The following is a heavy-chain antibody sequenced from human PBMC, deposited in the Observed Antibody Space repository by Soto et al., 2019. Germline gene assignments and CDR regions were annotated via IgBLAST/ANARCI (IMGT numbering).Heavy chain of an antibody. D-gene: IGHD1-26*01. CDR3: ARRGSGSYYDY. V-gene: IGHV3-23*01. CDR1: GFTFSSYA. CDR2: ISGSGGST. J-gene: IGHJ4*02. Sequence: EVQLLESGGGLVQPGGSLRLSCAASGFTFSSYAMRWVRQAPVKGLEWVSAISGSGGSTYYADSVKGRFTISRDNSKNTLYLQMNSLRAEDTAVYYCARRGSGSYYDYWGQETLLTVSS.